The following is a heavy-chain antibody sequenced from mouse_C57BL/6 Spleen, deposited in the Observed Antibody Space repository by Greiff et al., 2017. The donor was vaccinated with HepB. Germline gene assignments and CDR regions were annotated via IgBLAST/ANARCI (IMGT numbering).Heavy chain of an antibody. CDR2: ISYDGSN. CDR3: AGGYDYGSYWYFDV. J-gene: IGHJ1*03. CDR1: GYSITSGYY. D-gene: IGHD2-4*01. V-gene: IGHV3-6*01. Sequence: ESGPGLVKPSQSLSLTCSVTGYSITSGYYWNWIRQFPGNKLEWMGYISYDGSNNYNPSLKNRISITRDTSKNQFFLKLNSVTTEDTATYYCAGGYDYGSYWYFDVWGTGTTVTVSS.